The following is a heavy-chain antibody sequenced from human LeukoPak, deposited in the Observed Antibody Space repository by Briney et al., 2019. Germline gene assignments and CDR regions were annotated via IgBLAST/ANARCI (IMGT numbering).Heavy chain of an antibody. CDR1: GFTFSSYG. CDR3: AKDAELVVPAAMASYYYMDV. Sequence: PGGSLGLSCAASGFTFSSYGMHWVRQAPGKGLEWVAFIRYDGSNKYYADSVKGRFTISRDNSKNTLYLQMNSLRAEDTAVYYCAKDAELVVPAAMASYYYMDVWGKGTTVTISS. CDR2: IRYDGSNK. V-gene: IGHV3-30*02. J-gene: IGHJ6*03. D-gene: IGHD2-2*01.